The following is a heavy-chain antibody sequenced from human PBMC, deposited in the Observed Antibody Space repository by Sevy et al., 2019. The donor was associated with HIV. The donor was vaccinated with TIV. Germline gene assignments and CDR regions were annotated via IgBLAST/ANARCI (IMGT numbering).Heavy chain of an antibody. CDR1: GFTFQTFG. J-gene: IGHJ5*02. D-gene: IGHD6-13*01. Sequence: GGSLRLSCSAFGFTFQTFGMHWVRQAPGKGPEWVAVISYDGSHKYYADSVKGRFTISRDDSKSSLYLQMNTLRAEDTAVYYCARDAGYSVNWYPRFDPWGQGTLVTVSS. V-gene: IGHV3-30*03. CDR3: ARDAGYSVNWYPRFDP. CDR2: ISYDGSHK.